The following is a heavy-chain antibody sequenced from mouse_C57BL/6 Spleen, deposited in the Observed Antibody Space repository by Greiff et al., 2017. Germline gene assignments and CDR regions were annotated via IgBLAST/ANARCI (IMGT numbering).Heavy chain of an antibody. CDR1: GYAFSSSW. CDR2: IYPGDGGT. J-gene: IGHJ2*01. Sequence: QVQLQQSGPELVKPGASVKISCKASGYAFSSSWMNWVKQRPGKGLEWIGRIYPGDGGTNYNGKFKGKATLTADKSSSTAYMQLSSLTSEDSAVYFCARVYFDYWGQGTTLTVSS. CDR3: ARVYFDY. V-gene: IGHV1-82*01.